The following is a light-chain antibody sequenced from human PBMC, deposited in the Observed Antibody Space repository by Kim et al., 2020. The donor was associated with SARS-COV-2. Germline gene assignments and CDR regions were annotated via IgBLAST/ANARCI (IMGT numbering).Light chain of an antibody. CDR3: NSRDSSGDHVL. CDR1: SLRGYY. V-gene: IGLV3-19*01. Sequence: SSELTQDPAVSAALGQTVTITCQGDSLRGYYASWFRQKAGQAPILVIYGDKNRPSGIPDRVSGSGSGNTASLTITGAQAEDEADYYCNSRDSSGDHVLFGGGTQLTVL. J-gene: IGLJ3*02. CDR2: GDK.